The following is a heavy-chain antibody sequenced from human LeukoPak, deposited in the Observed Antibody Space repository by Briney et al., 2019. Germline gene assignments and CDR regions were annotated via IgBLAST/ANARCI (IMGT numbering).Heavy chain of an antibody. V-gene: IGHV4-34*01. CDR2: INHSGST. J-gene: IGHJ4*02. CDR1: GGSFSGYY. CDR3: ARGPPLRYFDWSYYFDY. D-gene: IGHD3-9*01. Sequence: SETLSLTCAVYGGSFSGYYWSWIRQPPGKGLEWIGEINHSGSTNYNPSLKSRVTISVDTSKNQFSLKLSSVTAADTAVYYCARGPPLRYFDWSYYFDYWGQGTLVTVSS.